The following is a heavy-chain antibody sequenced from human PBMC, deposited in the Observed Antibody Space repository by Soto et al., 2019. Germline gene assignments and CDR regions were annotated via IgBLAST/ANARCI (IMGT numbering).Heavy chain of an antibody. Sequence: PGGSLRLSCAASGFTVSSNYMSWVRQAPGKGLEWVSAISASGGSTYYADSVKGRFTISRDNSKNTLYLQINSLRAEDTAVYYCATGSSGSYRYYFDYWGQGTLVTVSS. CDR3: ATGSSGSYRYYFDY. CDR2: ISASGGST. CDR1: GFTVSSNY. V-gene: IGHV3-23*01. J-gene: IGHJ4*02. D-gene: IGHD3-10*01.